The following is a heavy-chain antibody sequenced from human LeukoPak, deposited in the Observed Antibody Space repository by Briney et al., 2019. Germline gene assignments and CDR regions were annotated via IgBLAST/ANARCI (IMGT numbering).Heavy chain of an antibody. V-gene: IGHV3-21*01. Sequence: GSLRLSCAASGFTFSSYSMNWGRQAPGKGLEWVSSISSSSSYIYYADSVKGRFTISRDNAKNSLYLQMNSLRAEDTAVYYCARDGTDYGSGSTHIDYWGQGTLVTVSS. CDR2: ISSSSSYI. CDR1: GFTFSSYS. J-gene: IGHJ4*02. CDR3: ARDGTDYGSGSTHIDY. D-gene: IGHD3-10*01.